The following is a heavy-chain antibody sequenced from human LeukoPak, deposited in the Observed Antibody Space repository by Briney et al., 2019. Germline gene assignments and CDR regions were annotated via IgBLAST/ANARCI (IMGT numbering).Heavy chain of an antibody. D-gene: IGHD2-15*01. CDR2: MYYTGST. CDR3: ARRLYCSSSSCYSPHWYFDL. Sequence: SETLSLTCTVAGSSISSHYWSWIRRAPGKGLEWIGYMYYTGSTDYNPSLKSRVTISVDTSKNQLSLKLSSVTAADTAVYYCARRLYCSSSSCYSPHWYFDLWGRGTLVTVSS. J-gene: IGHJ2*01. V-gene: IGHV4-59*11. CDR1: GSSISSHY.